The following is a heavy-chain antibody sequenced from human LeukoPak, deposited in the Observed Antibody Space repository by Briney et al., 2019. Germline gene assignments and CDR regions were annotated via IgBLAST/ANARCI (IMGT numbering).Heavy chain of an antibody. CDR1: GCTFSSYS. D-gene: IGHD3-10*01. CDR3: ARGARGVLWFGALLSNFAY. Sequence: TGGSLRLSCAAAGCTFSSYSRSGGRQAPEKVVWRGSYISSSSGTIYYADSVRGRFTLPRDPATTSLYLQMNSLRATATAVCYCARGARGVLWFGALLSNFAYWSQGTLVTVSS. V-gene: IGHV3-48*01. J-gene: IGHJ4*02. CDR2: ISSSSGTI.